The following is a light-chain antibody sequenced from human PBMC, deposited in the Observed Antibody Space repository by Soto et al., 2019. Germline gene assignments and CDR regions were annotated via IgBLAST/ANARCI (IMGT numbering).Light chain of an antibody. CDR1: QGISSY. V-gene: IGKV1-39*01. Sequence: DIQLTQSPSFLSASVGDRVTITCRASQGISSYLAWYQQKPGKAPKLLIYAASSLESGVPSRFSGSGSGTDFTLTISSLQPEDFATYYCLQSYSTPLSFGGGTKVEIK. CDR2: AAS. J-gene: IGKJ4*01. CDR3: LQSYSTPLS.